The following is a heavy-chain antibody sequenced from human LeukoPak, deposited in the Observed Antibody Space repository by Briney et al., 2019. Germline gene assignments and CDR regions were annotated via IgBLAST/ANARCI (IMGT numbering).Heavy chain of an antibody. J-gene: IGHJ4*02. CDR2: IYYSGST. CDR1: GGSISSSSYY. V-gene: IGHV4-39*07. CDR3: ARIGYSSSGGGLGFDY. D-gene: IGHD6-6*01. Sequence: SETLSLTCTVSGGSISSSSYYWGWIRQPPGKGLEWIGSIYYSGSTYYNPSLKSRVTISVDTSKNQFSLKLSSVTAADTAVYYCARIGYSSSGGGLGFDYWGQGTLVTVSS.